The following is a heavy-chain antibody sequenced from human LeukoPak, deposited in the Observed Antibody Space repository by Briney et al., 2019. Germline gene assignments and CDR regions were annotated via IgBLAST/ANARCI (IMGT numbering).Heavy chain of an antibody. J-gene: IGHJ5*02. V-gene: IGHV3-7*01. CDR2: IKQDGSEK. CDR3: ARDVHDFWSGHRTNWFDP. Sequence: PGGSLRLSCAASGFTFSSYWMSWVRQAPGKGLEWVANIKQDGSEKYYVDSVKGRFTISRDNSKNTLYLQMSSLRAEDTAVYYCARDVHDFWSGHRTNWFDPWGQGTLVTVSS. CDR1: GFTFSSYW. D-gene: IGHD3-3*01.